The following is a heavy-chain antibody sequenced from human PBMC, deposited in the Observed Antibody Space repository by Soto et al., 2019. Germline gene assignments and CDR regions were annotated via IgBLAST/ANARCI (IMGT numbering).Heavy chain of an antibody. J-gene: IGHJ5*02. V-gene: IGHV3-30-3*01. CDR2: ISYDGSNK. CDR3: AREVPYSSGWYSSNWFDP. CDR1: GFTFSSYA. D-gene: IGHD6-19*01. Sequence: GGSLRLSCAASGFTFSSYAMHWVRQAPGKGLEWVAVISYDGSNKYYADSVKGRFTISRDNSKNTLYLQMNSLRAEDTAVYYCAREVPYSSGWYSSNWFDPWGQGTLVTVSS.